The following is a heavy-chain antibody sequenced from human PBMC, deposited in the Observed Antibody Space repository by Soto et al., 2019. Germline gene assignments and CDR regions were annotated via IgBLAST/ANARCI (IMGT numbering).Heavy chain of an antibody. CDR2: ISYSGST. J-gene: IGHJ4*02. D-gene: IGHD3-16*01. CDR3: AREDPDASVGY. Sequence: SETLSLTCTVSGASMSSHCWTWLRQSPGKGLEWIGYISYSGSTYYNPSHKSRVTISADTSRNQFSLKLSAVISADTAVYYCAREDPDASVGYWGQGTLVTVSS. V-gene: IGHV4-59*11. CDR1: GASMSSHC.